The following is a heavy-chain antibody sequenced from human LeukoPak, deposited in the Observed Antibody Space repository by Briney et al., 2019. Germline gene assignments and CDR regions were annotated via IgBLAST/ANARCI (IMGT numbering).Heavy chain of an antibody. V-gene: IGHV4-59*01. D-gene: IGHD3-16*01. J-gene: IGHJ3*02. CDR2: IYYSGSI. CDR1: GGSISSYY. CDR3: ARFVSRDAFDI. Sequence: SETLSLTCTVSGGSISSYYWSWIRQPPGKGLEWIGYIYYSGSINYNPSLKSRVTISVDTSKNQFSLKLSSVTAADTAVYYCARFVSRDAFDIWGQGTMVTVSS.